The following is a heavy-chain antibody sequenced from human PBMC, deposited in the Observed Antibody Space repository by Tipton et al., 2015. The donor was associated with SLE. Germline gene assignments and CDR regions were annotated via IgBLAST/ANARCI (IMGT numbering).Heavy chain of an antibody. CDR3: AKEPRAVTIFGVAHAEYFQH. D-gene: IGHD3-3*01. CDR2: IRYDGSNK. J-gene: IGHJ1*01. Sequence: SLRLSCAASGFTFSDYYMSWIRQAPGKGLEWVAFIRYDGSNKYYADSVKGRFTISRDNSKNTLYLQMNSLRAEDTAVYYCAKEPRAVTIFGVAHAEYFQHWGQGTLVTVSS. V-gene: IGHV3-30*02. CDR1: GFTFSDYY.